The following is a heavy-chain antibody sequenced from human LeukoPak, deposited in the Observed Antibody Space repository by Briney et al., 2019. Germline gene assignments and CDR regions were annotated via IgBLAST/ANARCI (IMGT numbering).Heavy chain of an antibody. J-gene: IGHJ4*02. CDR2: ISGSGGNT. Sequence: PGGSLRLSCAASGFTFSSQAMSWVRQAPGKGLEWVSTISGSGGNTYYADSVKGRFTISRDNSKNTLYLQMNSLRAEDTAVYYCAKAGRITMIVVVKNYFDYWGQGTLVTVSS. CDR1: GFTFSSQA. V-gene: IGHV3-23*01. CDR3: AKAGRITMIVVVKNYFDY. D-gene: IGHD3-22*01.